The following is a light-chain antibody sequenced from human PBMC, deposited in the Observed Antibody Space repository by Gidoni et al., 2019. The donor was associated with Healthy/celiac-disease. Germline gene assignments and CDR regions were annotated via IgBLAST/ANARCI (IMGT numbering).Light chain of an antibody. CDR1: QDISNY. V-gene: IGKV1-33*01. CDR3: QQYDNLFT. Sequence: DIQMTQSPSSLSASVGDRVTITCQASQDISNYLNWYQQKPGKAPKLLIYDASNLETGVPSRFSGSGSGTDFTFTISSLQPEDIATYYCQQYDNLFTFRGGTKVEIK. CDR2: DAS. J-gene: IGKJ4*01.